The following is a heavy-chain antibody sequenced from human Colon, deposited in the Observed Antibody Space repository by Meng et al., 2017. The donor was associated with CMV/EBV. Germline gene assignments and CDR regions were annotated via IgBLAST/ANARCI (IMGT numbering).Heavy chain of an antibody. V-gene: IGHV1-8*03. CDR2: MNPKSGQS. J-gene: IGHJ4*02. Sequence: ASVKVSCKASGYTFSAYFIHWVRQAPGQGLEWMGWMNPKSGQSGYAGKFQGRVTITTDTSTTTAFLELSDLRSDDTAVYYCTRHLRGNSFDYWGQGSLVTVSS. CDR1: GYTFSAYF. CDR3: TRHLRGNSFDY. D-gene: IGHD1-26*01.